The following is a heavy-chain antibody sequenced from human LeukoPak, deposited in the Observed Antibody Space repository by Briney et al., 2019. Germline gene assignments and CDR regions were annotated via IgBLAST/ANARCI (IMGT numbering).Heavy chain of an antibody. D-gene: IGHD3-10*01. Sequence: PGGSLRLSCAASGFTFSSYAMSWVRQAPGKGLEWVSSISTSGSYIYYANSMKGRFTISRDNAKNSLYLQMNSLRVEDSAVYYCATDLIHYYASGAKTWGQGTLVTVSS. CDR1: GFTFSSYA. J-gene: IGHJ5*02. V-gene: IGHV3-21*01. CDR2: ISTSGSYI. CDR3: ATDLIHYYASGAKT.